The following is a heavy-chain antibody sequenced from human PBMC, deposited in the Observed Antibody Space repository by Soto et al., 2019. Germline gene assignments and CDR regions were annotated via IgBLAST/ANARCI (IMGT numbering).Heavy chain of an antibody. D-gene: IGHD6-19*01. J-gene: IGHJ4*01. Sequence: PSETLSLTCTVSGGSVSGGSYYWSWIRQPPGKGLEWIACISSSGSSYYSPTLKSRLIISVDTSNNQLSLKLRSVTAADTAVYYCARHDGFSSGWIFDYWGHGTLVTVSS. CDR3: ARHDGFSSGWIFDY. V-gene: IGHV4-39*01. CDR2: ISSSGSS. CDR1: GGSVSGGSYY.